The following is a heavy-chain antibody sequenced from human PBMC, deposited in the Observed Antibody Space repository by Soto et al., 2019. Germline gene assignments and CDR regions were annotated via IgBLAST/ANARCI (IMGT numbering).Heavy chain of an antibody. Sequence: ASVKVSCKASGYTYISYAISWVRQAPGQGLEWMGWISVHNGNTNYAQKLQGRVTMTTDTSTSTAYMELRSLRSDDTAVYYCARDRGPSSGYYPYWFDPWGQGTLVTVSS. J-gene: IGHJ5*02. CDR3: ARDRGPSSGYYPYWFDP. D-gene: IGHD3-22*01. CDR1: GYTYISYA. CDR2: ISVHNGNT. V-gene: IGHV1-18*01.